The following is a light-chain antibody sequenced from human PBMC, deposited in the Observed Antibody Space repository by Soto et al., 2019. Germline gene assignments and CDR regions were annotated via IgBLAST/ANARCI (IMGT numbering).Light chain of an antibody. CDR2: DTS. V-gene: IGLV7-46*01. J-gene: IGLJ2*01. CDR1: AGTVTSGHY. CDR3: SLSYSGAVV. Sequence: QAVVTQEPSLTVSPGGTVTLTCGSSAGTVTSGHYPYWFQQKPGQAPRTLIYDTSNKHSWTPARFSGSLLGGRAALTLSGAQPEDEAEYFCSLSYSGAVVFGGGTKLTVL.